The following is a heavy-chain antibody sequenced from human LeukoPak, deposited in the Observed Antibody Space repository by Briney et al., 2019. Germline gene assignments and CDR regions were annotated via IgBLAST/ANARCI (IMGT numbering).Heavy chain of an antibody. J-gene: IGHJ3*02. CDR3: ASSSGYCTNGVCIGNAFDI. D-gene: IGHD2-8*01. Sequence: SETLSLTCAVSGYSISSGYYRGWIRQPPGKGLEWIGRIYHIGSTYYNPSLKSRVTISVDTSKNQFSRKLSSVTAADTAVYYCASSSGYCTNGVCIGNAFDIWGQGTMVTVSS. CDR2: IYHIGST. CDR1: GYSISSGYY. V-gene: IGHV4-38-2*01.